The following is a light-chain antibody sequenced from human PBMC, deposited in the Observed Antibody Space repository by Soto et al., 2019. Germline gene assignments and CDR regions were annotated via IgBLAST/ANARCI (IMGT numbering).Light chain of an antibody. J-gene: IGLJ2*01. Sequence: QSALTQPASVSGAPGQSITISCTGTSSDVGGYNYVSWYQQHPDKAPKLMIYDVSNRPSGVSNRFSGSKSGDTASLTISVLQGEDEADYYCSSYTSSGTILGGGTKVTVL. CDR1: SSDVGGYNY. V-gene: IGLV2-14*01. CDR3: SSYTSSGTI. CDR2: DVS.